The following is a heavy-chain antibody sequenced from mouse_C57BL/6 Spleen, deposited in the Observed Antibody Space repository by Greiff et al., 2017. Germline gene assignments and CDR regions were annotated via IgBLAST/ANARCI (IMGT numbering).Heavy chain of an antibody. CDR3: ARYDGLYYYAMDY. D-gene: IGHD2-3*01. CDR2: IDPANGNT. J-gene: IGHJ4*01. CDR1: GFNIKNTY. Sequence: VQLKESVAELVRPGASVKLSCTASGFNIKNTYMHWVKQRPEQGLEWIGRIDPANGNTKYAPKFQGKATITADTYSNTAYLQLSSLTSEDTAIYYCARYDGLYYYAMDYWGQGTSGTVSS. V-gene: IGHV14-3*01.